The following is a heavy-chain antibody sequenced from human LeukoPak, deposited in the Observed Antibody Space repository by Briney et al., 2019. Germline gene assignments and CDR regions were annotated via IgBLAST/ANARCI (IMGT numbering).Heavy chain of an antibody. V-gene: IGHV3-23*01. CDR1: GFTFSSYW. J-gene: IGHJ6*03. Sequence: PGGSLRLSCAASGFTFSSYWMSWVRQAPGKGLEWVSIIGYRGGSIYYGNSVKGRFTISRDNSENTLSLQMNGLRPEDTAVYYCAKSWGYTRPYYNYMDVWGKGTTVTVSS. D-gene: IGHD3-16*02. CDR2: IGYRGGSI. CDR3: AKSWGYTRPYYNYMDV.